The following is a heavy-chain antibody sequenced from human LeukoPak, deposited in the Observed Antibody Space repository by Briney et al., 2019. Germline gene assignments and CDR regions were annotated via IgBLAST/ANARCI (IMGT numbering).Heavy chain of an antibody. CDR3: ARSGITGTSMGY. CDR2: IYYSGST. J-gene: IGHJ4*02. Sequence: SETLFLTCTVSGGSISSYYWSWIRQPPGKGLEWIGYIYYSGSTNYNPSLKSRVTISVDTSKNQFSLKLSSVTAADTAVYYCARSGITGTSMGYWGQGTLVTVSS. CDR1: GGSISSYY. D-gene: IGHD1-7*01. V-gene: IGHV4-59*01.